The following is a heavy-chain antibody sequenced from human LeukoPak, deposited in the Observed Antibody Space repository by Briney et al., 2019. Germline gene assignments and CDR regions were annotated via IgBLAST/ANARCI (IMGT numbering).Heavy chain of an antibody. CDR2: IRSKPHGETT. CDR1: GFTFRDYA. Sequence: PGGSLRLSCTASGFTFRDYAMSWFRQAPGKGLEWVGFIRSKPHGETTQYAASVNGRFSISRDDSKSIAYLQMNSLKTEDTAVYYCTRSYNYYDSSGYYGFDYWGQGTLVTVSS. CDR3: TRSYNYYDSSGYYGFDY. V-gene: IGHV3-49*03. J-gene: IGHJ4*02. D-gene: IGHD3-22*01.